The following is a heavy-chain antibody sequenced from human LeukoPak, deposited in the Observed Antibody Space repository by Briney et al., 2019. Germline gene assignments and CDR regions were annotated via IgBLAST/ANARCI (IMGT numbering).Heavy chain of an antibody. Sequence: SETLSLTCTVSGGSISSYYWSWIRQPPGKGLEWIGYIYYSGSTNYNPSLKRRVTISVDTSKNQFSLKLSSVTAADTAVYYCARTPRIQLWRRNHAFDIWGQGTMVTVSS. CDR3: ARTPRIQLWRRNHAFDI. CDR1: GGSISSYY. D-gene: IGHD5-18*01. CDR2: IYYSGST. J-gene: IGHJ3*02. V-gene: IGHV4-59*12.